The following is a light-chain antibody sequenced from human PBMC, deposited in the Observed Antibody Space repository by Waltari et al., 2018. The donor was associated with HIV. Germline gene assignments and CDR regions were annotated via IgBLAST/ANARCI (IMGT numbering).Light chain of an antibody. CDR3: QAWDTASVV. J-gene: IGLJ2*01. CDR2: EDK. V-gene: IGLV3-1*01. Sequence: SYELTQPPSVSVSPGQTASITCSGDKLGDKSTYWYQKKSGQSPVLVIYEDKKRPSGIPERFSGSNSGNTATLTISGTQAMDEADYYCQAWDTASVVFGGGTKLTVL. CDR1: KLGDKS.